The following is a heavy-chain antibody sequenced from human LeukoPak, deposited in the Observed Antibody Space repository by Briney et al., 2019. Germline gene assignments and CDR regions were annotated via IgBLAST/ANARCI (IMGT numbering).Heavy chain of an antibody. CDR2: IYYSGST. Sequence: SETLSLTCTVSGGSISSSSYYWGWIRQPPGKGLEWIGSIYYSGSTYYNPSLKSRVTMSVDTSKNQFSLKLSSVTAADTAVYYCARDIGSRWYAVWFDPWGQGTLVTVSS. D-gene: IGHD6-13*01. J-gene: IGHJ5*02. CDR1: GGSISSSSYY. CDR3: ARDIGSRWYAVWFDP. V-gene: IGHV4-39*07.